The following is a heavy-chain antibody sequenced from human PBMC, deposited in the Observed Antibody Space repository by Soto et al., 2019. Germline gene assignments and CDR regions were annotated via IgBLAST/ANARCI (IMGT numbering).Heavy chain of an antibody. Sequence: EVQLVESGGGLVKPGGSLRLSCAASGFTFSSYSMNWVRQAPGKGLEWVSSISSSSSYIYYADSVKGRFTISRDNAKNSLYLQMNSLRAEDTAVYYCARDRRGYSYGFLCLDYWGQGTLVTVSS. J-gene: IGHJ4*02. D-gene: IGHD5-18*01. CDR3: ARDRRGYSYGFLCLDY. CDR2: ISSSSSYI. V-gene: IGHV3-21*01. CDR1: GFTFSSYS.